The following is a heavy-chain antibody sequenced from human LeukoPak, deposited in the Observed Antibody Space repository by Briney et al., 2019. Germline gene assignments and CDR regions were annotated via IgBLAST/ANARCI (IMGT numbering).Heavy chain of an antibody. CDR3: ARVGGSNAFDI. CDR2: INSDGSST. CDR1: GFTFSSYW. Sequence: GGSLRLSCAASGFTFSSYWVHWVRQAPGKGLVWVSPINSDGSSTSYADSVKGRFTISRDNAKNTPSLQMNSPRAEDTAVYYCARVGGSNAFDIWGQGTMVIVSS. D-gene: IGHD1-26*01. V-gene: IGHV3-74*01. J-gene: IGHJ3*02.